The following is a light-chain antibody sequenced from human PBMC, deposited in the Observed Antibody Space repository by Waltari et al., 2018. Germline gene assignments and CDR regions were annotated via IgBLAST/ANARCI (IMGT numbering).Light chain of an antibody. CDR1: QSVDSY. J-gene: IGKJ5*01. CDR3: QHRRSWPLT. Sequence: GEGATLSCRASQSVDSYLAWYQQKPGQAPRLLIYDASKRAAGIPARFSGSGSGTDFTLTISSLEPEDFAVYYCQHRRSWPLTFGQGTRLEIK. CDR2: DAS. V-gene: IGKV3-11*01.